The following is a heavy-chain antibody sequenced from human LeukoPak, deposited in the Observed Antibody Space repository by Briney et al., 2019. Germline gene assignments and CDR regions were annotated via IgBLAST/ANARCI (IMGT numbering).Heavy chain of an antibody. CDR3: ARGELYNWFDP. J-gene: IGHJ5*02. V-gene: IGHV4-30-2*01. CDR2: IYHSGST. D-gene: IGHD2-15*01. CDR1: GGSISSGGYS. Sequence: PSETLSLTCAVSGGSISSGGYSWSWIRQPPGKGLEWIGYIYHSGSTYYNPSLKSRVTISVDRSKNQFSLKLSSVTAADTAVYYCARGELYNWFDPWGQGTLVTVSS.